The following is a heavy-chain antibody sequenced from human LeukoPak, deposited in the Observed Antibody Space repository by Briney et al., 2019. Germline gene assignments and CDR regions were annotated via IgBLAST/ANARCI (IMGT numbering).Heavy chain of an antibody. CDR1: GGTFSSYA. CDR2: IIPILGIA. J-gene: IGHJ3*02. Sequence: SVKVSCKASGGTFSSYAISWVRQAPGQGLEWMGRIIPILGIANYAQKFQGRVTITADKSTSTAYMELSSLRSEDTAVYYCARGGSRDYDFWSGYLSDAFDIWAKGQWSPSLQ. CDR3: ARGGSRDYDFWSGYLSDAFDI. V-gene: IGHV1-69*04. D-gene: IGHD3-3*01.